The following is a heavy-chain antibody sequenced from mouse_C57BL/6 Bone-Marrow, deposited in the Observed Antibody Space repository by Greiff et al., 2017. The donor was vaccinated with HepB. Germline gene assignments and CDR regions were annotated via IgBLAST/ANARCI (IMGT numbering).Heavy chain of an antibody. J-gene: IGHJ1*03. D-gene: IGHD4-1*01. CDR2: IHPNSGST. Sequence: QVQLQQPGAELVKPGASVKMSCKASGYTFTSYWITWVKQRPGQGLEWIGMIHPNSGSTNYNEKFKSKATLTVDKSSSTAYMQLSSLTSEDSAVYYCASNWDGWYFDVWGTGTTVTVSS. V-gene: IGHV1-64*01. CDR1: GYTFTSYW. CDR3: ASNWDGWYFDV.